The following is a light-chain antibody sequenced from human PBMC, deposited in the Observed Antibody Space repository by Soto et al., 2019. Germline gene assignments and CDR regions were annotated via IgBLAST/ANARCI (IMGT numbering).Light chain of an antibody. CDR1: QSINSRS. CDR3: QQYVASPYT. Sequence: EIVFTQSPYTLSLSPVERATLSCVASQSINSRSLAWYQQKPGQAPRLLIYDASSRATGIPDRFSASGSGTDFTLTISSLEPEDFAVYYCQQYVASPYTFGQGTKVDI. J-gene: IGKJ2*01. V-gene: IGKV3-20*01. CDR2: DAS.